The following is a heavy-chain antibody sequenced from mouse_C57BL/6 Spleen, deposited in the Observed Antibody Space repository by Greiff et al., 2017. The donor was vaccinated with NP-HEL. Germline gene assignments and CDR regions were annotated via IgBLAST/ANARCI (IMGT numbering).Heavy chain of an antibody. J-gene: IGHJ2*01. Sequence: QVQLQQSGPGLVQPSQSLSITCTVSGFSLTSYGVHWVRQSPGKGLEWLGVIWSGGSTDYNAAFMSRLSITKDNSKSQVFFKMNSLQADDTAIYYCAKNMDYDVLYFDYWGQGTTLTVSS. V-gene: IGHV2-5*01. CDR2: IWSGGST. D-gene: IGHD2-4*01. CDR3: AKNMDYDVLYFDY. CDR1: GFSLTSYG.